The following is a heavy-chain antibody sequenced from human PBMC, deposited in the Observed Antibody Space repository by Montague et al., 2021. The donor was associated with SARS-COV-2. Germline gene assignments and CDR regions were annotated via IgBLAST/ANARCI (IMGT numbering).Heavy chain of an antibody. CDR2: INHSGST. Sequence: SETLSLTCAVYGESFSGYYWSWFRQPPGKELEWIGEINHSGSTNYNPSLKNRLTISVDTSKNQFSLKLSSVTAADTAVYYCSSASQDVVVPTLGIGAYYYYSYMDFWGKGATVTVSS. CDR1: GESFSGYY. J-gene: IGHJ6*03. CDR3: SSASQDVVVPTLGIGAYYYYSYMDF. D-gene: IGHD2-2*01. V-gene: IGHV4-34*01.